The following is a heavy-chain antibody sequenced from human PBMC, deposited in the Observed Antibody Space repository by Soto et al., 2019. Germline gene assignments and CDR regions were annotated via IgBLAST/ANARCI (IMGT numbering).Heavy chain of an antibody. CDR1: GFTFSSYG. J-gene: IGHJ6*02. CDR3: ARDTVVLWFGELYHYYYYYGMDV. D-gene: IGHD3-10*01. V-gene: IGHV3-30*03. CDR2: ISYDGSNK. Sequence: GGSLRLSCAASGFTFSSYGMHWVRQAPGKGLEWVAVISYDGSNKYYADSVKGRFTISRDNSKNTLYLQMNSLRAEDTAVYYCARDTVVLWFGELYHYYYYYGMDVWGQGTTVTVSS.